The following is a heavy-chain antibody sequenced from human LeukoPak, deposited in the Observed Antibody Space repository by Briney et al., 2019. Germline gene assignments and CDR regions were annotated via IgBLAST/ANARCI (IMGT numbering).Heavy chain of an antibody. J-gene: IGHJ4*02. CDR2: IYTSGDT. Sequence: GGSLRLSCTVSGFSFGDYTMSWVRQAPGKGLEWVSVIYTSGDTYYADSVKGRFTISRDSSKNTLYLQMNTLRTEDTAVYYCVRVRYSGSWFPVPNFDCWGQGTLVTVSS. CDR1: GFSFGDYT. V-gene: IGHV3-66*01. CDR3: VRVRYSGSWFPVPNFDC. D-gene: IGHD1-26*01.